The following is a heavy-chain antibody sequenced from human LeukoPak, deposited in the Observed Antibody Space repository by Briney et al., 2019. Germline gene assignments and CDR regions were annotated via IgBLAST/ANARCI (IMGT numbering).Heavy chain of an antibody. CDR1: GDSVSSSSVT. Sequence: SQTLSLTCAISGDSVSSSSVTWNWIRQSPSKGLEWLGRTYYRSTWYNDYAVSVRGRITVNPDTSKNQFSLHLNSVTPEDTAVYYCARRLTQYDCFDPWGQGILVTVSS. D-gene: IGHD2-2*01. CDR3: ARRLTQYDCFDP. J-gene: IGHJ5*02. CDR2: TYYRSTWYN. V-gene: IGHV6-1*01.